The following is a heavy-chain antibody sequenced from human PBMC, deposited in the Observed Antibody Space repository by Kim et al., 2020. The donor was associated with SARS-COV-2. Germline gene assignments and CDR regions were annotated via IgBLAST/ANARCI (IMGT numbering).Heavy chain of an antibody. CDR3: ARHRTRYCSSTSCYAADWFDP. CDR1: GYSFTSYW. Sequence: GESLKISCKGSGYSFTSYWISWVRQMPGKGLEWMGRIDPSDSYTNYSPSFQGHVTISADKSISTAYLQWSSLKASDTAMYYCARHRTRYCSSTSCYAADWFDPWGQGTLVTVSS. J-gene: IGHJ5*02. CDR2: IDPSDSYT. V-gene: IGHV5-10-1*01. D-gene: IGHD2-2*01.